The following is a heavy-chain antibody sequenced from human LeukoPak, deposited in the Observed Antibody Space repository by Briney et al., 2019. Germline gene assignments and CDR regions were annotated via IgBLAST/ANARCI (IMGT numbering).Heavy chain of an antibody. Sequence: PSETLSLTCTVSGGSISSYYWSWIRQPPGKGLEWIGYIYYSGSTNYNPSLKSRVTISVDTSKNQFSLKLSSVTAADTAVYYCARGRAYSYGPRYGMDAWGQGTTVTVSS. V-gene: IGHV4-59*12. J-gene: IGHJ6*02. CDR1: GGSISSYY. CDR2: IYYSGST. D-gene: IGHD5-18*01. CDR3: ARGRAYSYGPRYGMDA.